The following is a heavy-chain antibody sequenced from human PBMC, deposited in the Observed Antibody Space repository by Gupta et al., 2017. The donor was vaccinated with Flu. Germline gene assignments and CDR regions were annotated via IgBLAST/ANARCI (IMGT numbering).Heavy chain of an antibody. V-gene: IGHV1-24*01. CDR2: FDPEDGET. J-gene: IGHJ3*01. CDR3: ATDPRARARVPTWIQLSPS. Sequence: QVQLVQSGAEVKKPGASVKVSCKVSGYTLTELSMHWVRQAPGKGLEWMGGFDPEDGETIYAQKFQGRVTMTEDTSTDTAYMELSSLRSEDTAVYYCATDPRARARVPTWIQLSPSWGQGTMVTVSS. D-gene: IGHD5-18*01. CDR1: GYTLTELS.